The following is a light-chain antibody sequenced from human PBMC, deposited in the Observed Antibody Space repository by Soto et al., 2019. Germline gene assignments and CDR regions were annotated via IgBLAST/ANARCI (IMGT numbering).Light chain of an antibody. J-gene: IGKJ1*01. CDR1: QSVSSN. CDR2: GAS. CDR3: HQYDSWT. V-gene: IGKV3-15*01. Sequence: EIVMTQSPVTLSVSPGERATLSCRAGQSVSSNLAWYQQKPGQAPRLLIYGASARATGIPARFTGSGSGTEFTLTISSLEPEDFAVYYCHQYDSWTFGQGTKV.